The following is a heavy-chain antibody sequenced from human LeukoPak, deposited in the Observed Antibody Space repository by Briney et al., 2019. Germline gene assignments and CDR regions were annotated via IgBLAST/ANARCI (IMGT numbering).Heavy chain of an antibody. CDR2: IYYSGDT. Sequence: SETLSLTCTVSRGSISNYYWSWIRQSPGKGLEWIGYIYYSGDTNQNPSLESRVTILVDTSKNQFSLKMTSVTAADTAVYFCARGRDGDNMGAFDIWGQGTMVTVSS. CDR3: ARGRDGDNMGAFDI. V-gene: IGHV4-59*01. D-gene: IGHD5-24*01. J-gene: IGHJ3*02. CDR1: RGSISNYY.